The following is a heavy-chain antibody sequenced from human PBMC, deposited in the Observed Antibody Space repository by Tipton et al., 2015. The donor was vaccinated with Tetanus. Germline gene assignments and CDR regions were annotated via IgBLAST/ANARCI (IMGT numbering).Heavy chain of an antibody. Sequence: RSLRLSCAASGFTFSSYGMHWVRQAPGKGLEWVAVISYDGSNKYYADSVKGRFTISRDNSKNTVYLQVNSLRVEDTAVYYCARGRRSMVRNVMFYFDFWGQGSLVTVSS. CDR3: ARGRRSMVRNVMFYFDF. CDR2: ISYDGSNK. D-gene: IGHD3-10*01. J-gene: IGHJ4*02. V-gene: IGHV3-30*03. CDR1: GFTFSSYG.